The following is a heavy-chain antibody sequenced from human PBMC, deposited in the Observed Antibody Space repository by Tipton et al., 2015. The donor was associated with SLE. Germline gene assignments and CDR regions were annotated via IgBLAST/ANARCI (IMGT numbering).Heavy chain of an antibody. CDR1: GGSISSGSYY. Sequence: TLSLTCTVSGGSISSGSYYWSWIRQPAGKGLEWIGRIYTSESTNYNPSLKSRVTISVDTSKNQFSLKLRSVTAADTAVYYCAREYSGYDYRTFDHWGQGTLVTVSS. CDR3: AREYSGYDYRTFDH. J-gene: IGHJ4*02. V-gene: IGHV4-61*02. D-gene: IGHD5-12*01. CDR2: IYTSEST.